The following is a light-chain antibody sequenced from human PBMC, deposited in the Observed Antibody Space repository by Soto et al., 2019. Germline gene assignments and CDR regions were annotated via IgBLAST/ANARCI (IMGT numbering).Light chain of an antibody. CDR3: QDYGTSWT. J-gene: IGKJ1*01. V-gene: IGKV3-11*01. Sequence: DIVLSQSPATLSFSPGQRATLSCRASQRISGYLAWYQQKPGQAPRLLIYDASNRATGIPARFSGSGSGTDFTLTINRLEPEDFAVYYCQDYGTSWTFGQGTKVDI. CDR2: DAS. CDR1: QRISGY.